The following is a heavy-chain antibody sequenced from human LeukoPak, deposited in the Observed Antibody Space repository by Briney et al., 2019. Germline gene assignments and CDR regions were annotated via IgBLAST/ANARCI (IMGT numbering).Heavy chain of an antibody. CDR3: AKDRGRGSYLSGMDV. V-gene: IGHV3-73*01. J-gene: IGHJ6*01. Sequence: GGSLRLSCAASGFTFSGSAMHWVRQASGKGLEWVGRIRSRANSYATAYAASVKGRFTISRDNSKNTLYLQMNSLRAEDTAVYYCAKDRGRGSYLSGMDVWGQGTTVTVSS. CDR2: IRSRANSYAT. CDR1: GFTFSGSA. D-gene: IGHD1-26*01.